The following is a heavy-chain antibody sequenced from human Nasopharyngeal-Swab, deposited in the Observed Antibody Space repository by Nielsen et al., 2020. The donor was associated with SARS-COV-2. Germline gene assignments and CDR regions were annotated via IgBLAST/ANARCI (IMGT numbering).Heavy chain of an antibody. J-gene: IGHJ6*02. CDR2: IYYSGST. CDR3: ASDSSGYLFNYGMDV. D-gene: IGHD3-22*01. Sequence: SETLSLTCTVSGGSISSYYWSWIRQPPGKGLEWIGYIYYSGSTNYNPSLKSRVTISVDTSKNQFSLKLSSVTAADTAVYYCASDSSGYLFNYGMDVWGQGTTVTVPS. V-gene: IGHV4-59*08. CDR1: GGSISSYY.